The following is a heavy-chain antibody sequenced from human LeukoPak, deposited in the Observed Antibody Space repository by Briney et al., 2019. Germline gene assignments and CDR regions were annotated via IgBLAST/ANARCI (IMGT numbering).Heavy chain of an antibody. CDR3: AKDFSVYYYDSRVLDY. V-gene: IGHV3-30*02. Sequence: PGGSLRLSCATSGFTFSSYGMHWVRQAPGKGLEWVAFIRYDGSNKYYADSVKGRFTISRDNSKNTLYLQVNSLRAEDTAVYYCAKDFSVYYYDSRVLDYWGQGTLVTVSS. D-gene: IGHD3-22*01. CDR2: IRYDGSNK. J-gene: IGHJ4*02. CDR1: GFTFSSYG.